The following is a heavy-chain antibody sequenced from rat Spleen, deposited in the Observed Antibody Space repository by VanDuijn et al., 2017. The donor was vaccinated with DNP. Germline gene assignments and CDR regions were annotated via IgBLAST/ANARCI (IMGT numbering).Heavy chain of an antibody. J-gene: IGHJ2*01. D-gene: IGHD1-10*01. CDR1: GFSLTTNG. Sequence: QVQLKESGPGLVQPSQTLSLTCTVSGFSLTTNGVSWVRQPPGKGLEWIAAISSGGNTYFNSALKSRLSVTRDTSRSQVFLGMNSLQTEDTASYFCTREREPSNNPYYFDYWGQGVMVTVSS. CDR3: TREREPSNNPYYFDY. V-gene: IGHV2S12*01. CDR2: ISSGGNT.